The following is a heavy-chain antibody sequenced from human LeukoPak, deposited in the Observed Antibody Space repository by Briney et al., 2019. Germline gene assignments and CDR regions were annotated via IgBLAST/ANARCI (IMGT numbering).Heavy chain of an antibody. CDR3: ARDGGFDY. V-gene: IGHV4-59*12. J-gene: IGHJ4*02. CDR1: GGSISSYY. Sequence: RPSETLSLTCTFSGGSISSYYWIWIRQPPGKGLEWIGSIYYSGSTNYNPSLKSRVTMSVDTSKNQFSLKLSSVTAADTAVYYCARDGGFDYWGQGTLVTVSS. CDR2: IYYSGST.